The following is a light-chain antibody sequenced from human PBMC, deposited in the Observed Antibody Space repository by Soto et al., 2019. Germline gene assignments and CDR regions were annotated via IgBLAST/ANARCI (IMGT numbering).Light chain of an antibody. V-gene: IGLV2-14*01. CDR2: DVT. J-gene: IGLJ1*01. CDR3: SSYTSSSTPYV. CDR1: SNDVGGYNY. Sequence: QSVLXQPASVSGSPGQSIAISCTGTSNDVGGYNYVSWYQQHPVKAPQLIIYDVTNRPSGVSDRFSGSKSGNTASLTISGLQAEDEADYYCSSYTSSSTPYVFGTGTKVNVL.